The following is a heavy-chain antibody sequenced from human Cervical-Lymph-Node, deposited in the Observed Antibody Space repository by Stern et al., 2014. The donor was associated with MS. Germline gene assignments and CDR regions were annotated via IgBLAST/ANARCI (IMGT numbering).Heavy chain of an antibody. CDR3: AKDRDFWSGYPNYFDY. D-gene: IGHD3-3*01. Sequence: EMQLLESGGGLVQPGGSLRLSCAASGFTFSSYAMSWVRQAPGKGLEWVSGISGSGGSTYYADSVKGRFTISRDNSKNTLYLQMNSLRAEDTAVYYCAKDRDFWSGYPNYFDYWGQGTLVTVSS. CDR2: ISGSGGST. J-gene: IGHJ4*02. CDR1: GFTFSSYA. V-gene: IGHV3-23*01.